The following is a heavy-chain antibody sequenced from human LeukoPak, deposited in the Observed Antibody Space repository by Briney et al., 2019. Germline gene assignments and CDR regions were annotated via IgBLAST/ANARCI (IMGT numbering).Heavy chain of an antibody. CDR1: GFTFSNYA. CDR2: ISGSGGST. J-gene: IGHJ4*02. D-gene: IGHD4-17*01. V-gene: IGHV3-23*01. Sequence: GGSLRLSCAASGFTFSNYAMTWVRQAPGKGLEWVSAISGSGGSTYYADSVKGRFTISRDNSKNTLYLQMNSLRAEDTAVYYCARIWVYGDYGYWGQGTLVTVSS. CDR3: ARIWVYGDYGY.